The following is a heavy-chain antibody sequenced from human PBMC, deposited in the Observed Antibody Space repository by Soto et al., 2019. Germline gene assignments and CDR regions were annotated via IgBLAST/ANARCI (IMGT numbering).Heavy chain of an antibody. CDR2: INPNRGGT. CDR1: GYTFTGYY. CDR3: AREGIAAAGNFDY. D-gene: IGHD6-13*01. V-gene: IGHV1-2*04. Sequence: ASVKVSCKASGYTFTGYYMHWVRQAPGQGLEWMGWINPNRGGTNYAQKFQGWVTMTRDTSISTAYMELSRLRSDDTAVYYCAREGIAAAGNFDYWGQGTLVTVSS. J-gene: IGHJ4*02.